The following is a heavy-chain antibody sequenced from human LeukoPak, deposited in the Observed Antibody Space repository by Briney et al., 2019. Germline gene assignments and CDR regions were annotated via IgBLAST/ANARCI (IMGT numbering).Heavy chain of an antibody. CDR3: TTGGLRLRLRIELYFDY. CDR1: GFTFSNAW. Sequence: GGSLRLSCAASGFTFSNAWMSWVRQAPGKGLEWVGCIKSKTDGGTTDYAAPVKGRFTISRDDSKNTLYLQMNSLKTEDTAVYYCTTGGLRLRLRIELYFDYWGQGTLVTVSS. V-gene: IGHV3-15*01. D-gene: IGHD3-16*01. J-gene: IGHJ4*02. CDR2: IKSKTDGGTT.